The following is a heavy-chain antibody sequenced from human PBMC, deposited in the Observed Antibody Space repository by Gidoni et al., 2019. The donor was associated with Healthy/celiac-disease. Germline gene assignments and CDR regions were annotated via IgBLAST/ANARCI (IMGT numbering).Heavy chain of an antibody. CDR3: ARGLRHYYDSSGYYDAFDI. D-gene: IGHD3-22*01. V-gene: IGHV4-34*01. CDR1: GGSFSGYY. J-gene: IGHJ3*02. Sequence: QVQLQQWGAGLLKPSETLSLTCAVYGGSFSGYYWSWIRQPPGKGLEWIGEINHSGSTNYNPSLKSRVTISVDTSKNQFSLKLSSVTAADTAVYYCARGLRHYYDSSGYYDAFDIWGQGTMVTVSS. CDR2: INHSGST.